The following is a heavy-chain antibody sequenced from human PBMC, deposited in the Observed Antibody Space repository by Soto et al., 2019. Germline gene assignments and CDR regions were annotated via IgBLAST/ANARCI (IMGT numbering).Heavy chain of an antibody. D-gene: IGHD6-13*01. J-gene: IGHJ4*02. CDR3: ARVDAIATTGYYFDY. CDR2: IGTAGDT. Sequence: GGSLRLSCAASGFTFSSYDMHWVRQATGKGLEWVSAIGTAGDTYYPGSVKGRFTISRENAKNSLYLQMNSLRAEDTAVYYCARVDAIATTGYYFDYWGQGTLVTVSS. V-gene: IGHV3-13*01. CDR1: GFTFSSYD.